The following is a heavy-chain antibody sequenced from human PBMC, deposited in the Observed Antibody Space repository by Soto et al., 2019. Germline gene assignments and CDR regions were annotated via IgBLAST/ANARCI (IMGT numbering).Heavy chain of an antibody. Sequence: PGGSLRLSCAASGFTFDDYAMHWVRQAPGKGLEWVSGISWNSGNIGYADSVKGRFTISRDNAKNSLYLQMNSLRAEDTALYYCAKDIFIGLIPHAFDIWGQGTMVTVSS. J-gene: IGHJ3*02. V-gene: IGHV3-9*01. D-gene: IGHD1-26*01. CDR3: AKDIFIGLIPHAFDI. CDR2: ISWNSGNI. CDR1: GFTFDDYA.